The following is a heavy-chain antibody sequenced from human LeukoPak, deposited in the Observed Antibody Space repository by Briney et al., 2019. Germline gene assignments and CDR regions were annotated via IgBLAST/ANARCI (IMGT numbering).Heavy chain of an antibody. CDR3: AKDLKFNYVWEAGY. V-gene: IGHV4-31*03. J-gene: IGHJ4*02. CDR1: GGSISSGGYY. Sequence: PSETLSLTCTVSGGSISSGGYYWSWIRQHPGKGLEWIGYIYYSGSTYYNPSLRSGVTISVDRSKNQFSLRLSSVTAADTAVYYCAKDLKFNYVWEAGYWGQGTLVTGSS. CDR2: IYYSGST. D-gene: IGHD3-16*01.